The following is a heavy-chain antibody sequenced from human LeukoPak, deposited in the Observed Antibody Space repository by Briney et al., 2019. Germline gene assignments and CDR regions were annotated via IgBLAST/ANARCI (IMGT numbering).Heavy chain of an antibody. J-gene: IGHJ4*02. Sequence: ASVKVSCKASGYTFTGYYMHWVRQAPGQGLEWMGWISAYNGDTNYPQNLQGRVTMTTDTSTSTAYMELRSLRSDDTAVYYCVRSSWYFDYWGQGTLVTVSS. CDR3: VRSSWYFDY. D-gene: IGHD6-13*01. CDR1: GYTFTGYY. V-gene: IGHV1-18*04. CDR2: ISAYNGDT.